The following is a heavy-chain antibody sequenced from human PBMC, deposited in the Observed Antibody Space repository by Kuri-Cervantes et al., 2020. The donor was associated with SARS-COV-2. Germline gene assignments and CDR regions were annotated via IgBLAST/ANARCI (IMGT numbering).Heavy chain of an antibody. J-gene: IGHJ4*02. D-gene: IGHD6-13*01. CDR3: ARAMGGSWSQMPHFDT. V-gene: IGHV4-4*07. Sequence: SETLSLTCNVSGASISSYYWSWIRQPAGKGLEWIGRIYTGGTTNYNPSLRSRVTMSADTSRNQLSLKVNSVTAADTAVYYCARAMGGSWSQMPHFDTWGRGTLVTVSS. CDR2: IYTGGTT. CDR1: GASISSYY.